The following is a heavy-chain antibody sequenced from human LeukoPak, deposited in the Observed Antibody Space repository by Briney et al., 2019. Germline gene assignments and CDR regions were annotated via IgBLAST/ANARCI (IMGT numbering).Heavy chain of an antibody. CDR3: ATRNYGGNSEYFDF. V-gene: IGHV4-59*12. CDR2: GHYSGNT. J-gene: IGHJ4*02. Sequence: SETLSLTCTVSGGSINSYYWSWIRQPPGKGLEWIGYGHYSGNTNYNPPLKSRVTISVDTSKNQFSLKLSSVTAADTAVYYCATRNYGGNSEYFDFWGQGALVTVSS. CDR1: GGSINSYY. D-gene: IGHD4-23*01.